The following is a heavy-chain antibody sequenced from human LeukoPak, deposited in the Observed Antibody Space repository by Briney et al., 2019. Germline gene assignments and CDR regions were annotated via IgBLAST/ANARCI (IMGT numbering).Heavy chain of an antibody. CDR3: AKDISRYGASLGLFDY. CDR2: ISWNSGSI. Sequence: QPGGSLRLSCAASGFTFDDYAMHWVRQAPGKGLEWVSGISWNSGSIGYADSVKGRFTISRDNAKNSLYLQMNSLRAEDMALYYCAKDISRYGASLGLFDYWGQGTLVTVSS. J-gene: IGHJ4*02. V-gene: IGHV3-9*03. CDR1: GFTFDDYA. D-gene: IGHD5-18*01.